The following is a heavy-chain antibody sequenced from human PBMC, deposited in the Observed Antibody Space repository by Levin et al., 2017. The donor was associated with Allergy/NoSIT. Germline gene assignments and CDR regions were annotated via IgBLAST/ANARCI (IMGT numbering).Heavy chain of an antibody. CDR2: ISGSGGST. CDR1: GFTFSSYA. V-gene: IGHV3-23*01. J-gene: IGHJ6*03. D-gene: IGHD3-16*02. CDR3: AKEVSNGNMITFGGVIVNPGAMDV. Sequence: GGSLRLSCAASGFTFSSYAMSWVRQAPGKGLEWVSAISGSGGSTYYADSVKGRFTISRDNSKNTLYLQMNSLRAEDTAVYYCAKEVSNGNMITFGGVIVNPGAMDVWGKGTTVTVSS.